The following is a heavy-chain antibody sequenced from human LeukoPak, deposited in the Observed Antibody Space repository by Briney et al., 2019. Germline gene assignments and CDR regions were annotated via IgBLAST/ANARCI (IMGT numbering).Heavy chain of an antibody. CDR2: IKQDGSEK. J-gene: IGHJ6*03. D-gene: IGHD3-10*01. CDR1: GFTFGDYW. Sequence: GGSLRLSCAVSGFTFGDYWMNWVRQAPGKGLEWVANIKQDGSEKYYVDSVKGRFIISRDNAKKSLYLQMNSLRAEDTAVYYCARRYGGMDVWGKGTTVTVSS. V-gene: IGHV3-7*01. CDR3: ARRYGGMDV.